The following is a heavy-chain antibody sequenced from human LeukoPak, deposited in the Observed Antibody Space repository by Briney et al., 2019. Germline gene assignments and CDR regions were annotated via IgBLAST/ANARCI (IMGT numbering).Heavy chain of an antibody. CDR1: GDAISNSY. V-gene: IGHV4-4*08. CDR2: FYNSGST. J-gene: IGHJ4*02. D-gene: IGHD6-13*01. Sequence: SETLSLTCTVSGDAISNSYWSWIRQSPGKGLEWIGYFYNSGSTNYNPSLKSRVIISADASRNQFSLKLSSVTAADTAVYYCASSSSSPKGVDYWGQGTLVTVSS. CDR3: ASSSSSPKGVDY.